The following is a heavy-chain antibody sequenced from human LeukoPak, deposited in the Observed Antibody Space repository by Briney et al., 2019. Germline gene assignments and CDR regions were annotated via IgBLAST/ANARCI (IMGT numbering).Heavy chain of an antibody. D-gene: IGHD3-16*01. J-gene: IGHJ4*02. Sequence: SETLSLTCTVSGGSISSRSYYWGWIRQPPGKGLEWIGKISDSGSTYYSPSLRSRVTISIDMSKNQFSLKLSSVTATDTAVYYCAREPYYVWGSLGLFDYWGQGTLVTVSS. CDR1: GGSISSRSYY. CDR3: AREPYYVWGSLGLFDY. V-gene: IGHV4-39*02. CDR2: ISDSGST.